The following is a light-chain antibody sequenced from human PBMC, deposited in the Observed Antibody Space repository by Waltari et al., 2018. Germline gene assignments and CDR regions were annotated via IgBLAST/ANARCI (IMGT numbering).Light chain of an antibody. J-gene: IGLJ3*02. CDR3: QTGGHGTWV. CDR1: SGHSSNI. CDR2: VNSDGSH. Sequence: QLVLTQSPSASASLGASVKLTCTLDSGHSSNIIAWHQQKPVKGPRFLMKVNSDGSHTKGDEIPDRFSGSSAGPERYLTISSVQSEDEADYYCQTGGHGTWVFGGGTKLTVL. V-gene: IGLV4-69*01.